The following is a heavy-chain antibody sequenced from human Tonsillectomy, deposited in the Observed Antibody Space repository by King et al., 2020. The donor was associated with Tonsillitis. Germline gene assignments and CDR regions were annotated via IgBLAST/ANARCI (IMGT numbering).Heavy chain of an antibody. J-gene: IGHJ4*02. D-gene: IGHD3-3*01. CDR1: GFIFSNYA. CDR2: SSYDGSNK. CDR3: AKDVEGNDFWSGPPGYYCDN. V-gene: IGHV3-30*18. Sequence: VQLVESGRGVVQPGRSLRLSCAASGFIFSNYAMHWVRQAPGKGLEWVAVSSYDGSNKYYADSVKGRFIISRDNSKNTLYLQMNSLRAGDTAVYYCAKDVEGNDFWSGPPGYYCDNWGQGTLVTVSS.